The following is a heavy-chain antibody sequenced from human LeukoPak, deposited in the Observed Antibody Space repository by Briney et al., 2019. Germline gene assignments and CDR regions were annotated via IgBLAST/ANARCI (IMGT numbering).Heavy chain of an antibody. Sequence: GGSLRLSCAASGFTFSSYAMSWVRQAPGKGLEWVSAISGSGGSTCYADSVKGRFTISRDNSKNTLYLQMNSLRAEDTAVYYCAREGAAAGKVVAGADYWGQGTLVTVPS. V-gene: IGHV3-23*01. J-gene: IGHJ4*02. CDR1: GFTFSSYA. CDR3: AREGAAAGKVVAGADY. CDR2: ISGSGGST. D-gene: IGHD6-13*01.